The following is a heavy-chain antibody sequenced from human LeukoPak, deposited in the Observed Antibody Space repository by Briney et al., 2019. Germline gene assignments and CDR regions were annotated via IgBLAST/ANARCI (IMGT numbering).Heavy chain of an antibody. CDR3: ASQSQYVWGSYRYPTPFDY. CDR2: INHSGST. V-gene: IGHV4-34*01. CDR1: GXSFSGYY. Sequence: SETLSLTCAVYGXSFSGYYGSWIRQPPGKGLECIGEINHSGSTNYNPSLKSRVTISVDTSKNQFSLKLSSVTAADTAVYYCASQSQYVWGSYRYPTPFDYWGQGTLVTVSS. J-gene: IGHJ4*02. D-gene: IGHD3-16*02.